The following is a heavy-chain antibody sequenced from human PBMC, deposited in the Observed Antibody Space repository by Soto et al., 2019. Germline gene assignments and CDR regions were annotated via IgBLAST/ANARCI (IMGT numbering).Heavy chain of an antibody. V-gene: IGHV3-33*01. CDR3: VRERSGNYGWFDP. CDR2: IYYDGGSK. Sequence: GGALRLSCAACVFTFRIDGMDWVRQAPGKGLEWVAVIYYDGGSKYYGDSVKGRFTISRDNSKNTLYLQMNSLRAEDTAVYYCVRERSGNYGWFDPWGQGTTVTVSS. CDR1: VFTFRIDG. D-gene: IGHD4-17*01. J-gene: IGHJ5*02.